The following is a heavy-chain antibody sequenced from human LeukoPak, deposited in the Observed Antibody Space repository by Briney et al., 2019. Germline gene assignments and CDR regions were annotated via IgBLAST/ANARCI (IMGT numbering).Heavy chain of an antibody. D-gene: IGHD4-17*01. CDR2: IYYSGST. V-gene: IGHV4-59*01. Sequence: SETLSLTCTVSGGSISSYYWSWIRQPPGKGLEWIGYIYYSGSTNYNPSLKSRVTISVDTSKNQFSLKLSSVTAADTAAYYCARDRSATVRRGYYYYYMDVWGKGTTVTISS. CDR3: ARDRSATVRRGYYYYYMDV. J-gene: IGHJ6*03. CDR1: GGSISSYY.